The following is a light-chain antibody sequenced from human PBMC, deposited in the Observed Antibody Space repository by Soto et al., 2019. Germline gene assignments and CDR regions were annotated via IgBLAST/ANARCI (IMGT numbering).Light chain of an antibody. Sequence: EIARTLSPATLSVAPVERATLSGMASQSVSSSLAWYQQKPGQAPRLLIYDTSTRATGFPARFSGSGSGTDFTLTISRLEPEDFAAYYCQQYGSSPWTFGQGTKVDIK. CDR1: QSVSSS. CDR2: DTS. J-gene: IGKJ1*01. CDR3: QQYGSSPWT. V-gene: IGKV3-20*01.